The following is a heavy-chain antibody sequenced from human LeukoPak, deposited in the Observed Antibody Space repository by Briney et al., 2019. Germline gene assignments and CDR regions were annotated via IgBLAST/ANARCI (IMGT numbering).Heavy chain of an antibody. J-gene: IGHJ6*02. CDR1: GYTFTSYD. D-gene: IGHD1-26*01. CDR3: ARGRRSGSYSGYYYYGMDV. Sequence: ASVKVSCKASGYTFTSYDINWVRQAPGQGLEWMGWMNPNSGNTGYAQKFQGRVTMTRNTSISTAYMELSSLRSEDTAVYYCARGRRSGSYSGYYYYGMDVWGQGTTVTVSS. CDR2: MNPNSGNT. V-gene: IGHV1-8*01.